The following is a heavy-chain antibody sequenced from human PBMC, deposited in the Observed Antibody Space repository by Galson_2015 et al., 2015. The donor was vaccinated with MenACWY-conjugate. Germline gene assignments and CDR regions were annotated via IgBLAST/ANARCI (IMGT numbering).Heavy chain of an antibody. D-gene: IGHD3-3*01. J-gene: IGHJ4*02. CDR1: GFTFTRWW. V-gene: IGHV3-7*01. CDR2: IKEDGRED. Sequence: SLRLSCAASGFTFTRWWMSWVRQAPGKGLGWVASIKEDGREDHYGDSVRGRLTVSRDNAKNSFYLQMNSLRVEDTAVYFCARTYDLWAFDYWGQGILVTVSS. CDR3: ARTYDLWAFDY.